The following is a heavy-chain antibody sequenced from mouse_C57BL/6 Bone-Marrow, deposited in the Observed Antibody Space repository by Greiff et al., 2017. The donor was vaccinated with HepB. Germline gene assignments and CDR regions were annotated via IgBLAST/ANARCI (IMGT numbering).Heavy chain of an antibody. CDR3: ARGWVLSHWYFDV. D-gene: IGHD2-3*01. CDR2: IHPNSGST. J-gene: IGHJ1*03. Sequence: VQLQQPGAELVKPGASVKLSCKASGYTFTSYWMHWVKQRPGQGLEWIGMIHPNSGSTNYNEKFKSKATLTVDKSASTAYMQLSSLTSEDSAVYYCARGWVLSHWYFDVWGTGTTVTVSS. CDR1: GYTFTSYW. V-gene: IGHV1-64*01.